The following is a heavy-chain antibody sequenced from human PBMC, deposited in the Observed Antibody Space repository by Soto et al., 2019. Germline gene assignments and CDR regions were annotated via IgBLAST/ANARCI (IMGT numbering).Heavy chain of an antibody. D-gene: IGHD2-21*02. J-gene: IGHJ3*02. CDR3: AVTRGGAHPHDI. V-gene: IGHV4-59*13. CDR2: IYYTGST. Sequence: LSFTCNSSCWPLSSFYYSWMGQAPGKGLEWIGYIYYTGSTNYNPSLKSRVTMSVDTSKKQSSLKLTSVTAADTAVYFCAVTRGGAHPHDIWGQGTMVTVSS. CDR1: CWPLSSFY.